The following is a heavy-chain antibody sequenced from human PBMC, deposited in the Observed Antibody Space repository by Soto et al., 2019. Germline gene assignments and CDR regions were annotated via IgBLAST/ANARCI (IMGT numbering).Heavy chain of an antibody. D-gene: IGHD5-18*01. CDR2: ISYDGSNK. V-gene: IGHV3-30-3*01. CDR1: GFTFSSYA. Sequence: GGSLRLSCAASGFTFSSYAMHWVRQAPGKGLEWVAVISYDGSNKYYADSVKGRFTISRDNSKNTLYLQMNSLRAEDTAVYYCARAELWDTATGDYWGQGTLVTVS. J-gene: IGHJ4*02. CDR3: ARAELWDTATGDY.